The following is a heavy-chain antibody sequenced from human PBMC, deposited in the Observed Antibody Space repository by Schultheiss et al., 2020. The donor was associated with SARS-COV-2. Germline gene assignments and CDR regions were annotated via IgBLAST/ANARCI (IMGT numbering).Heavy chain of an antibody. V-gene: IGHV4-59*12. Sequence: SETLSLTCAVYGGSFSGYYWSWIRQPPGKGLEWIGYISYSGSTYSNPSLKSRVTISVDTSKNQFSLKLSSVTAADTAVYYCARDWPEPHVYYYYGMDVWGQGTTVTVSS. J-gene: IGHJ6*02. CDR2: ISYSGST. CDR1: GGSFSGYY. CDR3: ARDWPEPHVYYYYGMDV.